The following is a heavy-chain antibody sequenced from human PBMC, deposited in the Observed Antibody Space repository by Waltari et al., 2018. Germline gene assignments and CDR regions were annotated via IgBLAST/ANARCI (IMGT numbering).Heavy chain of an antibody. V-gene: IGHV1-8*01. Sequence: QVQLVQSGAEVKKPGASVKVSCKASGYTFTSYDINWVRQATGQGLEWMGWMNPNSGNTGYAQKFQGIVTMTRNTSISTAYMELSSLRSEETAVYYCARWGDYYGSNDYWGQGTLVTVSS. D-gene: IGHD3-10*01. CDR2: MNPNSGNT. J-gene: IGHJ4*02. CDR3: ARWGDYYGSNDY. CDR1: GYTFTSYD.